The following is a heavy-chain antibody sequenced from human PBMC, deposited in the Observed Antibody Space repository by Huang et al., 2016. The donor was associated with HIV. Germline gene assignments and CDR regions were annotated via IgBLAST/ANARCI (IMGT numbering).Heavy chain of an antibody. Sequence: EVQLLESGGGLVQPGGSLRLSCTASGFTFSSYAMSWVRQGPGKGLEWVSAMSGSGGSTYYADSVKGRFTIARDNSKNTLYLKMNSLRAEYTAVYYCAKDVRMFDPWGQGTLVTVSS. CDR3: AKDVRMFDP. V-gene: IGHV3-23*01. CDR2: MSGSGGST. CDR1: GFTFSSYA. J-gene: IGHJ5*02.